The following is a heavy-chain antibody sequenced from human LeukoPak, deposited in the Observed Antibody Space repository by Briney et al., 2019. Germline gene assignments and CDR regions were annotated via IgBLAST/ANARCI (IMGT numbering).Heavy chain of an antibody. V-gene: IGHV3-30*18. CDR1: GFTFSSYG. CDR2: ISHGGSNK. D-gene: IGHD3-22*01. Sequence: GGSLRLSCAASGFTFSSYGMHWVRQAPGKGLEWVAVISHGGSNKYYADSVKGRFTISRDNSKNTLYLQMNSLRAEDTAVYYCAKVNYYDSSGFYDYWGQGTLVTVSS. CDR3: AKVNYYDSSGFYDY. J-gene: IGHJ4*02.